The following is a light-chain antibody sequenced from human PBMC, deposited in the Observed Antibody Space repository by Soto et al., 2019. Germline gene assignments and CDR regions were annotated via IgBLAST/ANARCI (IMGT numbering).Light chain of an antibody. CDR2: DVS. J-gene: IGLJ1*01. Sequence: QSVLTQPASVSGSPGQSITISCIGTSSDVGGYNYVSWYQHHPGKAPKLMIYDVSYRPSGVSNRFSGSKSGNTASLTISGLQAEDEADYYCSSYTSSNTDVFAPGLKAAV. V-gene: IGLV2-14*01. CDR1: SSDVGGYNY. CDR3: SSYTSSNTDV.